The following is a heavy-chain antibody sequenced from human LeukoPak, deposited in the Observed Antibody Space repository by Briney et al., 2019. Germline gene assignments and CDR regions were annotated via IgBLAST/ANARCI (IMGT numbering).Heavy chain of an antibody. CDR1: GYTFTSYG. V-gene: IGHV1-18*01. CDR3: ATESLGYCSGGSCQEGY. D-gene: IGHD2-15*01. J-gene: IGHJ4*02. CDR2: ISAYNGNT. Sequence: ASVKVSCKASGYTFTSYGISWVRQAPGQGLEWMGWISAYNGNTNYAQKLQGRVTMTTDTSTSTAYMELRSLRSDDTAVYYCATESLGYCSGGSCQEGYRGQGTLVTVSS.